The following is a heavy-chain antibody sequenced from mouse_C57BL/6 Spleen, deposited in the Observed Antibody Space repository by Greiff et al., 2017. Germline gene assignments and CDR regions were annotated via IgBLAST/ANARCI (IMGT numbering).Heavy chain of an antibody. CDR1: GYTFTSYW. V-gene: IGHV1-7*01. D-gene: IGHD2-4*01. Sequence: QVQLKESGAELAKPGASVKLSCKASGYTFTSYWMHWVKQRPGQGLEWIGYINPSSGYTKYNQKFKDKATLTADKSSSTAYMQLSSLTYEDSAVYYCARGRIYYDYGGAYFDYWGQGTTLTVSS. CDR2: INPSSGYT. J-gene: IGHJ2*01. CDR3: ARGRIYYDYGGAYFDY.